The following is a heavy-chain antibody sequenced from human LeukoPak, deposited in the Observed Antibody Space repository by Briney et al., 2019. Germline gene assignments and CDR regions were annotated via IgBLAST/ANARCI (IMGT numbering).Heavy chain of an antibody. J-gene: IGHJ4*02. Sequence: PGGSLRLSCAASGFTFSSYAMGWVRQAPGKGLEWVSTISGSGGSTYYADSVKGRFTISRDNSKNTLYLQMNSLRAEDTAVYYCAKNYDSTGYSLGGIDYWGQGTLVTVSS. CDR1: GFTFSSYA. V-gene: IGHV3-23*01. D-gene: IGHD3-22*01. CDR2: ISGSGGST. CDR3: AKNYDSTGYSLGGIDY.